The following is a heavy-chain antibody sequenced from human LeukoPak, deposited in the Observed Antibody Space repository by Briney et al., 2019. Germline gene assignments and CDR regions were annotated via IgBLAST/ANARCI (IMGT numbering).Heavy chain of an antibody. CDR3: AKVRPIYYDSRDAFDI. Sequence: QPGGSLTLSCAASGFTFSSYAMSWVRQAPGKGLEWVSAISGSGGSTYYADSVKGRFTISRDNSKNTLYLQMNSLRAEDTAVYYCAKVRPIYYDSRDAFDIWGQGTMVTVSS. CDR2: ISGSGGST. CDR1: GFTFSSYA. V-gene: IGHV3-23*01. J-gene: IGHJ3*02. D-gene: IGHD3-22*01.